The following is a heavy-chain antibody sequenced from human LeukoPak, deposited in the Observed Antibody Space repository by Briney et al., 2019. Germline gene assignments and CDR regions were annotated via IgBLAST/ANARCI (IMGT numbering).Heavy chain of an antibody. J-gene: IGHJ3*02. Sequence: GGSLRLSFAASGXTFSTYGMSWVRQAPGKGLEWVSAISGSGGSTYYADSVKGRFTISRDNSKNTLYLQMNSLRAEDTAVYYCAKGPYSSGWNDAFDIWGQGTMVSVSS. D-gene: IGHD6-19*01. V-gene: IGHV3-23*01. CDR2: ISGSGGST. CDR1: GXTFSTYG. CDR3: AKGPYSSGWNDAFDI.